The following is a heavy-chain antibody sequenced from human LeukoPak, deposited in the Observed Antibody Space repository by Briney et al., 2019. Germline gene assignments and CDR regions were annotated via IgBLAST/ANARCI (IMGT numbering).Heavy chain of an antibody. D-gene: IGHD3-9*01. CDR2: IYYSGST. J-gene: IGHJ4*02. V-gene: IGHV4-30-4*08. CDR1: GGSISRGDYY. CDR3: ARSYDISPIDY. Sequence: SETLSLTCTVSGGSISRGDYYWSWIRQPPGKGLEWIGYIYYSGSTYYNPSLKIRVTISVDTSKNQFSLKLSSVTAADTAVYYCARSYDISPIDYWGQGTLVTVSS.